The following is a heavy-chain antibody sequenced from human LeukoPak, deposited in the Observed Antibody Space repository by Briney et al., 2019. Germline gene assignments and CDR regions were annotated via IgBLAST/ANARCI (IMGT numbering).Heavy chain of an antibody. V-gene: IGHV3-15*07. D-gene: IGHD1-26*01. CDR1: GFTFNSAW. Sequence: GGSLRLSCAASGFTFNSAWVNWVRLAPGKGLEWVGRIKNRPDGGTTEYAAPVRGRFTISRDNSKTTVYLQMNSLKIEDTAMYYRTTPIMGTTHWGGFEIWGQGTMVTVSS. CDR3: TTPIMGTTHWGGFEI. J-gene: IGHJ3*02. CDR2: IKNRPDGGTT.